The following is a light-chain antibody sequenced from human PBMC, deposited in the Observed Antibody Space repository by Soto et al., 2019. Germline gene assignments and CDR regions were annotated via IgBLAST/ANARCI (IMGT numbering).Light chain of an antibody. J-gene: IGKJ5*01. CDR2: GAS. Sequence: DIQMTHAPSSLSASVGDRVTITCRTTQGIRNYLYWYQQKPGTAPTLLVYGASILHSGVPSRFSASGSGTDFSLTINNLQPEDFATYYCQQSYSTPPITFGQATRLEIK. V-gene: IGKV1-39*01. CDR3: QQSYSTPPIT. CDR1: QGIRNY.